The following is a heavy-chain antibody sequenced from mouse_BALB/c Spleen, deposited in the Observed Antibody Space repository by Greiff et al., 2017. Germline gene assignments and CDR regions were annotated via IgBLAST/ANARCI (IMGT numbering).Heavy chain of an antibody. Sequence: EVHLVESGGGLVKPGGSLKLSCAASGFTFSDYYMYWVRQTPEKRLEWVATISDGGSYTYYPDSVKGRFTISRDNAKNNLYLQMSSLKSEDTAMYYCARDQDYRAWFAYWGQGTLVTVSA. J-gene: IGHJ3*01. CDR1: GFTFSDYY. CDR3: ARDQDYRAWFAY. CDR2: ISDGGSYT. V-gene: IGHV5-4*02. D-gene: IGHD2-14*01.